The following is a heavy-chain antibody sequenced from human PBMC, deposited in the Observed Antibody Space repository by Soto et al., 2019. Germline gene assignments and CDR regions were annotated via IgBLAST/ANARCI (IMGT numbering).Heavy chain of an antibody. D-gene: IGHD3-3*01. V-gene: IGHV1-69*13. J-gene: IGHJ6*02. CDR3: ARSDITIFGVVMVEYYYGMDV. CDR2: IIPIFGTA. CDR1: GGTFSSYA. Sequence: SVKVSCKASGGTFSSYAISWVRQAPGQGLEWMGGIIPIFGTANYAQKFQGRVTITADESTSTAYMELSSLRSEDTAVYYCARSDITIFGVVMVEYYYGMDVWGQGTTVTVSS.